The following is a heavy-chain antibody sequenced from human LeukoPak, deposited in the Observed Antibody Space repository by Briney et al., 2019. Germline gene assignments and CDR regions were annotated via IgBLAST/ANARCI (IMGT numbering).Heavy chain of an antibody. CDR2: ISGSGGST. Sequence: PGGSLRLSCAASGFTFSSYAMSWVRQAPGKGLEWVSAISGSGGSTYYADSVKGRFTISRDNSKNTLYVQMNSLRAEDTAVYFCAWTMVRGVIMSDYWGQGTLVTVSS. V-gene: IGHV3-23*01. D-gene: IGHD3-10*01. CDR1: GFTFSSYA. J-gene: IGHJ4*02. CDR3: AWTMVRGVIMSDY.